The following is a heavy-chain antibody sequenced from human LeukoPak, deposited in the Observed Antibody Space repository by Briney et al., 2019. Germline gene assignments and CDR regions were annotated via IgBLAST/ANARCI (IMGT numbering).Heavy chain of an antibody. D-gene: IGHD3-10*01. CDR3: AKNYGIDY. CDR1: GFTFDDYG. Sequence: HPGGSLRLSCAASGFTFDDYGMSWVRQAPGKGLEWVAFIRYDGSNKYYADSVKGRFTISRDNSKNTLYLQMNSLRAEDTAVYYCAKNYGIDYWGQGTLVTVSS. CDR2: IRYDGSNK. J-gene: IGHJ4*02. V-gene: IGHV3-30*02.